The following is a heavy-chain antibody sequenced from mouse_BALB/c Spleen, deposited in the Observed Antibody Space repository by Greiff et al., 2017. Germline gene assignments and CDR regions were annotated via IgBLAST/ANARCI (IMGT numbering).Heavy chain of an antibody. CDR1: GFSLTSYG. D-gene: IGHD1-2*01. CDR3: AGNSLLRLDEFAY. CDR2: IWAGGST. J-gene: IGHJ3*01. Sequence: VKLQESGPGLVAPSQSLSITCTVSGFSLTSYGVHWVRQPPGKGLEWLGVIWAGGSTNYNSALMSRLSISKDNSKSQVFLKMNSLQTDDTAMYYCAGNSLLRLDEFAYWGQGTLVTVSA. V-gene: IGHV2-9*02.